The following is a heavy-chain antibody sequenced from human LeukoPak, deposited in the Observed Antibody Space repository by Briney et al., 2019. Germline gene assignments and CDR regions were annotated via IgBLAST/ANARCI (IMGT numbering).Heavy chain of an antibody. V-gene: IGHV3-33*01. CDR3: ARENYGGKYFDY. CDR2: IWYDGSNK. Sequence: GSLRLSCAASGFTFSSYGMHWVRQAPGKGLEWVAVIWYDGSNKYYADSVKGRFTISRDNSKNTLHLQMNSLRAEDTAVYYCARENYGGKYFDYWGQGTLVTVSS. D-gene: IGHD4-23*01. J-gene: IGHJ4*02. CDR1: GFTFSSYG.